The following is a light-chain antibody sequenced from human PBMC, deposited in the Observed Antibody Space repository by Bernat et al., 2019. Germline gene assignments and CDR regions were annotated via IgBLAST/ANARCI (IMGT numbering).Light chain of an antibody. J-gene: IGKJ4*01. V-gene: IGKV1-16*01. Sequence: DIQMTQSPSSVSASVGDTVTITCRASQVIHNYLAWFQQKPGKAPKSLIYGASTLQSGVPSRFSGSGSGTDFTLTISSLQPEDFATYFCQQSNSYPRTVGGGTKVEIK. CDR2: GAS. CDR1: QVIHNY. CDR3: QQSNSYPRT.